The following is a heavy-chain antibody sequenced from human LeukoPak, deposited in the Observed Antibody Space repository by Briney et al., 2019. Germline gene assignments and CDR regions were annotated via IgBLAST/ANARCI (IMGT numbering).Heavy chain of an antibody. J-gene: IGHJ4*02. Sequence: GGSLRLSCAASGFTFSSYAMSWVRQAPGKGLEWVSTISTSGGSTYYADSVKGRFTISRDNSKNTLYLQMNSLRAEDTAVYYCAKVGSEYQRLYVRFDYWGQGTLVTVSS. CDR2: ISTSGGST. CDR1: GFTFSSYA. CDR3: AKVGSEYQRLYVRFDY. V-gene: IGHV3-23*01. D-gene: IGHD2-2*02.